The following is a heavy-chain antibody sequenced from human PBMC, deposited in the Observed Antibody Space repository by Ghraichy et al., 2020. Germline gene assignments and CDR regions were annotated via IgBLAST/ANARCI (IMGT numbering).Heavy chain of an antibody. CDR2: INPNTGGR. CDR1: GYTFIDYY. Sequence: ASVKVSCKASGYTFIDYYIHWVRQAPGQGLEWMGWINPNTGGRNYAQKFRGRVTMTRDTSISIADMELSSLRSNDTAVYYCARANYGDDVGLSWGYWGQGTLVTVSS. V-gene: IGHV1-2*02. CDR3: ARANYGDDVGLSWGY. J-gene: IGHJ4*02. D-gene: IGHD2-8*02.